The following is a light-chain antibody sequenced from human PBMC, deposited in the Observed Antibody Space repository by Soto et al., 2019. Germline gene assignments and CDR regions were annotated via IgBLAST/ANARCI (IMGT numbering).Light chain of an antibody. CDR1: QTVSSSY. J-gene: IGKJ1*01. CDR2: GAS. CDR3: QQYGSSRVT. Sequence: EIVLTQSPGTLSLSPGERATLSCRASQTVSSSYLAWYQQKPGQAPRLLISGASSRATGIPDRFSGSGSGTDFTLTISRLEPEDFAVYYCQQYGSSRVTFGQGTKVEIK. V-gene: IGKV3-20*01.